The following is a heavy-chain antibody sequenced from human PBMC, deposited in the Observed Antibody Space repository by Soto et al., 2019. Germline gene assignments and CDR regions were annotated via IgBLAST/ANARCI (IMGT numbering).Heavy chain of an antibody. V-gene: IGHV3-53*01. CDR1: GMTVSSYY. J-gene: IGHJ4*02. D-gene: IGHD3-22*01. CDR2: IYAGTIT. CDR3: ARIPYDNSGTIFDY. Sequence: GSLRLSCAVSGMTVSSYYMSWVRQAAGKGLEWVSVIYAGTITYYADSVKGRFTIYRDNSKNTLNLEMNSLRVEDTAVYYCARIPYDNSGTIFDYWGQGPLVTVSS.